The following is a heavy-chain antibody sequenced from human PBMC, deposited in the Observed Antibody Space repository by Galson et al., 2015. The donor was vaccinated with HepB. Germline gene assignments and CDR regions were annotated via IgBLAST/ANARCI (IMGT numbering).Heavy chain of an antibody. CDR1: GYTFTSYY. D-gene: IGHD3-16*02. CDR3: ARGPGGGYRARGWFDP. J-gene: IGHJ5*02. V-gene: IGHV1-46*01. Sequence: SVKVSCKASGYTFTSYYMHWVRQAPGQGLEWMGIINPSGGSTSYAQKSQGRVTMTRDTSTSTVYMELSSLRSEDTAVYYCARGPGGGYRARGWFDPWGQGTLVTVSS. CDR2: INPSGGST.